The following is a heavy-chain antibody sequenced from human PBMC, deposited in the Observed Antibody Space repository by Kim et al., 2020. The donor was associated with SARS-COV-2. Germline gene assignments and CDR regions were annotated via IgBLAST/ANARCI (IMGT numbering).Heavy chain of an antibody. Sequence: GGSLRLSCATSGFTVDRHAVHWVRQAPGKGLEWVAGLFLDTGRTAYAASVKGRFPISRDKAKNSLYLQMNSLRAEDTAFYYCIRDLRPGGAEYRGEGTLVSVST. CDR1: GFTVDRHA. D-gene: IGHD3-10*01. V-gene: IGHV3-9*01. J-gene: IGHJ4*02. CDR2: LFLDTGRT. CDR3: IRDLRPGGAEY.